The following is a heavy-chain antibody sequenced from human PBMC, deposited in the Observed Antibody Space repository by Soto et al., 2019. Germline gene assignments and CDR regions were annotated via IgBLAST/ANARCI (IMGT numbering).Heavy chain of an antibody. D-gene: IGHD2-2*01. CDR1: GFTFTYYA. CDR3: AKDRDYPRDQFHY. Sequence: GWSLRLSCTASGFTFTYYAFSWVRQAPGKGLEWVSAISANGQGIYYADSVRGRFTISRDNSKNTVFLHMDSLRAEDTAVYYCAKDRDYPRDQFHYWGQGTLVTVSS. CDR2: ISANGQGI. V-gene: IGHV3-23*01. J-gene: IGHJ4*02.